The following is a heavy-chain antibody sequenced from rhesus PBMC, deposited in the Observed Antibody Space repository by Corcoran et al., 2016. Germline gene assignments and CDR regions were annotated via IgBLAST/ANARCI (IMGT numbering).Heavy chain of an antibody. J-gene: IGHJ4*01. CDR2: IKNKAEGGAA. CDR3: ARGSTRNYFNY. V-gene: IGHV3-16*02. CDR1: GFTFSNYW. D-gene: IGHD2-15*01. Sequence: EVQLVESGGGLVQPGGSLRLSCAASGFTFSNYWMSWVRQAPGKGLDWVGRIKNKAEGGAAAYAESVEGRFTISRDDSKNTLYLQMNSLKTEDTAVYYCARGSTRNYFNYWGRGVLVTVSS.